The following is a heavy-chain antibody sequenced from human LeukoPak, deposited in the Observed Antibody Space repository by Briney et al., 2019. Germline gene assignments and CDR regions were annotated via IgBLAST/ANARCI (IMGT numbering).Heavy chain of an antibody. CDR3: AKDYSGSGSVHFEH. J-gene: IGHJ4*02. V-gene: IGHV1-18*01. CDR1: GYTFASYG. CDR2: ISGYNGNT. D-gene: IGHD3-10*01. Sequence: ASVKVSCKTSGYTFASYGITWVRQAPVQGLEWMGWISGYNGNTNFAQRFQGRVSLTTHTSATTAYMELRSLTSDDTAVYYCAKDYSGSGSVHFEHWGQGTLVTVSS.